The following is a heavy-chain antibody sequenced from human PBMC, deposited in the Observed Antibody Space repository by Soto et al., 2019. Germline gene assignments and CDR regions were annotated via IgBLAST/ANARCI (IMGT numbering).Heavy chain of an antibody. Sequence: ASVKVSCKASGYTFTSYAMHWVRQAPGQRLAWMGWINPGNGNIKYLQRFQGRVTINRDTSASTAYMELSSLRSEDTAVYYCARERSPSGSYIDFWGQGTLVTVSS. CDR1: GYTFTSYA. CDR3: ARERSPSGSYIDF. D-gene: IGHD1-26*01. CDR2: INPGNGNI. V-gene: IGHV1-3*01. J-gene: IGHJ4*02.